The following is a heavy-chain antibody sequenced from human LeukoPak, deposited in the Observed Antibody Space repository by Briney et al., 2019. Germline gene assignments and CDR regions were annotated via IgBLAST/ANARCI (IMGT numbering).Heavy chain of an antibody. Sequence: GESLRLSCAASGFTVSSNEMSWVRQAPGKGLEWVSSISGGDTYYADSRKGRFTISRDNSKNTLHLQMNSLRAEDTAVYYCAKDYDYVWGSYRYPASLAFDIWGQGTMVTVSS. CDR3: AKDYDYVWGSYRYPASLAFDI. J-gene: IGHJ3*02. D-gene: IGHD3-16*02. CDR1: GFTVSSNE. CDR2: ISGGDT. V-gene: IGHV3-38-3*01.